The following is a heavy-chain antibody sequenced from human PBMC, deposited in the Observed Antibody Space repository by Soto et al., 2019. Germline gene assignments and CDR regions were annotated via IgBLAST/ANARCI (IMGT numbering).Heavy chain of an antibody. CDR1: GHSMSGDVW. D-gene: IGHD2-8*02. J-gene: IGHJ4*02. CDR2: TKSTGST. CDR3: ARKTGGYEPFDD. Sequence: QVQLRESGPGLVKPSDTLSLTCVVSGHSMSGDVWWGWIRQPPGRGLEWIGYTKSTGSTHYNPSLASRVTMAGYTSRNPVSLMLSSVTAVYAAGYYCARKTGGYEPFDDWGQGSLVTVSS. V-gene: IGHV4-28*01.